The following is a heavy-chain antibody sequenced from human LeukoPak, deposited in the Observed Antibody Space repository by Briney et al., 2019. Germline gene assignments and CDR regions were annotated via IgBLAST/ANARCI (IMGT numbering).Heavy chain of an antibody. Sequence: ASVKVSCKASGYTFTSYGISWVRQAPGQGLEWMGWISAYNGNTKYAQKPQGRVTVTTDTSTSTAYMELRSLRSDDTAVYYCARDRYEYYYDSSGYLFDYWGQGTLVTVSS. V-gene: IGHV1-18*01. CDR2: ISAYNGNT. J-gene: IGHJ4*02. CDR3: ARDRYEYYYDSSGYLFDY. D-gene: IGHD3-22*01. CDR1: GYTFTSYG.